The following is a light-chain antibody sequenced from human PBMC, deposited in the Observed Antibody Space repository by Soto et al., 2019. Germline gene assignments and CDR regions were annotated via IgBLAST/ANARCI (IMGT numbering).Light chain of an antibody. V-gene: IGKV1-9*01. Sequence: IQLTQSPSFLSASVGDRVTITCQASQGISNYLAWYQQKPGKAPKLLIYTASTLQSGVPSRFSGSGSGTEFTLTITSLQPEDVATYYCQQVNSYPITLGQGTRLEIK. CDR2: TAS. CDR3: QQVNSYPIT. CDR1: QGISNY. J-gene: IGKJ5*01.